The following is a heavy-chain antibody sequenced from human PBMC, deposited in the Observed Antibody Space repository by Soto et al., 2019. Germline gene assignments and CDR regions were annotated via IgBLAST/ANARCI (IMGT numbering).Heavy chain of an antibody. V-gene: IGHV1-18*01. J-gene: IGHJ4*02. D-gene: IGHD1-1*01. CDR1: GYIFTTFG. Sequence: QVQLVQSGAEVRKPGASEKVSCKASGYIFTTFGIGWVRQAPGQGLEWMGWISAYNGNRNFAQNVRDRVTMTTDTSTNTAHMELRSLRSDDTDVYYCARDGGTGLDYWGQGTLVTVSS. CDR3: ARDGGTGLDY. CDR2: ISAYNGNR.